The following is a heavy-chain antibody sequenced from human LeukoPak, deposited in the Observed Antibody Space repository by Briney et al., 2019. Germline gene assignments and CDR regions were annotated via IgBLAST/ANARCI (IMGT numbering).Heavy chain of an antibody. V-gene: IGHV3-23*01. CDR2: ISGSGGST. Sequence: GGSLRLSCAASGFTFSSYAMNWFRQAPGKGLEWVSTISGSGGSTYYADSVKGRFTISRDNSKNTLYLQMNSLRAEDTAVYYCAKALGGSGSNFDYWGQGTLVTVSS. CDR3: AKALGGSGSNFDY. J-gene: IGHJ4*02. D-gene: IGHD3-10*01. CDR1: GFTFSSYA.